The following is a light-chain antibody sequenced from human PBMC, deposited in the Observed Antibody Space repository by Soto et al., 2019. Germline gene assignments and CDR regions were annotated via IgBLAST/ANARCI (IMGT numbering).Light chain of an antibody. CDR2: DAY. J-gene: IGKJ1*01. CDR1: QVLRGL. V-gene: IGKV3-11*01. Sequence: FLLKQSKVTLSLSPGERATLSFRATQVLRGLLAWYQQKPGQAPRLLIYDAYNRATGIPPRFSGSGSGTDFTLTISSLEPEDFAVYDCQQLSNWPPWTFG. CDR3: QQLSNWPPWT.